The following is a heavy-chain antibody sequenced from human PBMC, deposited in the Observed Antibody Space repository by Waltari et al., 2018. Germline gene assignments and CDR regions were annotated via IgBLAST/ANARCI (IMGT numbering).Heavy chain of an antibody. V-gene: IGHV4-34*01. CDR2: INHSGST. J-gene: IGHJ4*02. D-gene: IGHD3-3*01. Sequence: QVQLQQWGAGLLKPSETLSLTCAVYGGSFSGYYWSWIRQPPGKGLEWIGEINHSGSTNYNPSLKSRVTISVDTSKNQFSLKLSSVTAADTAVYYCARRLSGIFGIGYWGQGTLVTVSS. CDR3: ARRLSGIFGIGY. CDR1: GGSFSGYY.